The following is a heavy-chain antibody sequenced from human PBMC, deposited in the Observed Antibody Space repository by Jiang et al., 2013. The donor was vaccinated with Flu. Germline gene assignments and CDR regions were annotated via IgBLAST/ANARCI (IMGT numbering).Heavy chain of an antibody. J-gene: IGHJ4*02. CDR2: MNPNSGNT. CDR3: ARGKGTDPYYVQEKNFDY. CDR1: GYTFTSYD. V-gene: IGHV1-8*01. Sequence: GAEVKKPGASVKVSCKASGYTFTSYDINWVRQATGQGLEWMGWMNPNSGNTGYAQKFQGRVTMTRNTSISTAYMELSSLRSEDTAVYYCARGKGTDPYYVQEKNFDYWAREPWSPSP. D-gene: IGHD3-10*02.